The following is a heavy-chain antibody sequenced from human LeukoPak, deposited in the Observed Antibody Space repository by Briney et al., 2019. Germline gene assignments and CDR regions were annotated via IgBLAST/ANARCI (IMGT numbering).Heavy chain of an antibody. Sequence: ASVKVSCKASGYTFTGYYMHWVRQAPGQGLEWMGWINPNSGGTNYAQKFQGRVTMTRDTSISTAYMELSRLRSDDTAVYYCARSQYYYDSSGYYRPNDYYYGMDVWGQGTTVTVSS. CDR2: INPNSGGT. V-gene: IGHV1-2*02. D-gene: IGHD3-22*01. CDR3: ARSQYYYDSSGYYRPNDYYYGMDV. J-gene: IGHJ6*02. CDR1: GYTFTGYY.